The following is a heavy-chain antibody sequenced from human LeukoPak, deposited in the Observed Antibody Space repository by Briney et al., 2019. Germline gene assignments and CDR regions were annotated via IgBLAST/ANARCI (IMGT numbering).Heavy chain of an antibody. D-gene: IGHD3-9*01. CDR1: GGSIRSHD. V-gene: IGHV4-59*11. J-gene: IGHJ3*02. CDR2: IYHSGST. Sequence: VQLQESAPGLVEPSETLSLTCTVWGGSIRSHDWSWIRQAPGKGLEWIGYIYHSGSTNYNPSLKSRVPISVDTSKNQFSLKLSSVTAADTAVYYCARDSPLLAISDAFDIWGQGTMVTVSS. CDR3: ARDSPLLAISDAFDI.